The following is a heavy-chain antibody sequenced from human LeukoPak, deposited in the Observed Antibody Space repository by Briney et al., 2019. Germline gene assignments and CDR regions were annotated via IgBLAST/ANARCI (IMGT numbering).Heavy chain of an antibody. CDR2: INPSGGST. D-gene: IGHD6-19*01. V-gene: IGHV1-46*01. CDR1: GYTFTSYY. Sequence: GASVKVSCKASGYTFTSYYMHWVRQAPGQGLEWMGIINPSGGSTSYAQKFQGRVTMTRDMSTSTVYMELSSLRSEDTAVYYCARDRIAVAGTEIRWFDPWGQGTLVTISS. J-gene: IGHJ5*02. CDR3: ARDRIAVAGTEIRWFDP.